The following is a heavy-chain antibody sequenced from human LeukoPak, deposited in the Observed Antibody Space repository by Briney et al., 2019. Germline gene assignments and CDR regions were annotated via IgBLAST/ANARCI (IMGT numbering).Heavy chain of an antibody. V-gene: IGHV4-39*07. CDR2: IYHTGGT. D-gene: IGHD3-22*01. Sequence: DSLSLTCTVSVGSISSIIYYGGWIRLPPGNLLGWIGSIYHTGGTYYNPSLKSRVTLSVDASMTKVSLKLSSVTSSDTAVYYSARDGPTYYSDTSGYYFAYWGQGTLVTVSS. CDR3: ARDGPTYYSDTSGYYFAY. CDR1: VGSISSIIYY. J-gene: IGHJ4*02.